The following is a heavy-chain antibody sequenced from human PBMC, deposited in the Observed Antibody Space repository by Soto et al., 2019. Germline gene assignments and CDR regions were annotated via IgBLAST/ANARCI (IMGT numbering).Heavy chain of an antibody. Sequence: PSETLSLTCTVSGGSISSGDYYWSWIRQPPGKGLEWIGYIYYSGSTYYNPSLKSRVTISVDTSKNQFSLKLSSVTAADTAVYYCARGIAEYYFDYWGQGTLVTVSS. CDR3: ARGIAEYYFDY. D-gene: IGHD6-13*01. V-gene: IGHV4-30-4*01. CDR2: IYYSGST. J-gene: IGHJ4*02. CDR1: GGSISSGDYY.